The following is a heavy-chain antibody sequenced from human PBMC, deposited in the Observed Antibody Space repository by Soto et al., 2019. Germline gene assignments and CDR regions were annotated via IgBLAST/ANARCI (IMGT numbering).Heavy chain of an antibody. CDR2: INAGNGNT. D-gene: IGHD1-7*01. CDR1: GYTFTSYA. Sequence: ASVKVSCKASGYTFTSYAMHWVRQAPGQRLEWMGWINAGNGNTKYSQKFQGRVTITRDTSASTAYMELSSLRSEDTAVYYCARSCVLSGTTGRDAFDIWGQGTMVTVSS. J-gene: IGHJ3*02. CDR3: ARSCVLSGTTGRDAFDI. V-gene: IGHV1-3*01.